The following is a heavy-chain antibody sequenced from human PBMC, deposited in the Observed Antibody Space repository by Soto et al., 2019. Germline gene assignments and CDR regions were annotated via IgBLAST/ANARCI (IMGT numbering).Heavy chain of an antibody. J-gene: IGHJ4*02. CDR3: ARHRARGGDFYFDY. D-gene: IGHD4-17*01. Sequence: QVQLQESGPGLVKPSETLSLTCTVSGGSISSSFWSWIRQPPGKGLEWIGYIYYSGSTDYNPSLKSRVTISVDTSKNQFSLNLSSVPAADPAVYYCARHRARGGDFYFDYWGQGTLVAVSS. CDR1: GGSISSSF. V-gene: IGHV4-59*08. CDR2: IYYSGST.